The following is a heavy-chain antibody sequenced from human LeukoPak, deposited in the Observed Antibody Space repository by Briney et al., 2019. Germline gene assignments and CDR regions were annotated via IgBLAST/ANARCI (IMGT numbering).Heavy chain of an antibody. V-gene: IGHV4-38-2*01. Sequence: SETLSLTCAVSGYSISSASYWGWIRQPPGKGLEWIGNIYHSGSPYYNPSLKSRVTISVDTSKNQFSLKLSSVAAADTAVYYCARPISSQGYFGVVIDWGQGTLVTVSS. CDR1: GYSISSASY. CDR3: ARPISSQGYFGVVID. D-gene: IGHD3-3*01. J-gene: IGHJ4*02. CDR2: IYHSGSP.